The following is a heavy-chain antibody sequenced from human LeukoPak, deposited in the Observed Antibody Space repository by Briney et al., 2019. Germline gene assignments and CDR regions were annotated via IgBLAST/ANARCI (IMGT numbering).Heavy chain of an antibody. V-gene: IGHV3-21*04. J-gene: IGHJ5*02. D-gene: IGHD6-13*01. CDR1: GFAFSSYS. CDR2: ISSSSSYI. Sequence: PGGSLRLSCAASGFAFSSYSMNWVRQAPGKGLEWVSSISSSSSYIYYADSVKGRFTISRDNAKNSLYLQMNSLRAEDTAIYYCAKRPGKAAAGPFDPWGQGTLVTVSS. CDR3: AKRPGKAAAGPFDP.